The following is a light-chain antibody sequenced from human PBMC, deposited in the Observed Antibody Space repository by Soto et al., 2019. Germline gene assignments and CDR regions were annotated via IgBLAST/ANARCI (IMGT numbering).Light chain of an antibody. V-gene: IGKV3-11*01. J-gene: IGKJ4*01. CDR3: QQRASWPLT. Sequence: EIVLTQSPATLSLSPGERATLSCRASQSVSRYLIWYQQKPGQAPRLLIYDTSNRATGIPARFSGSGSGTDFTLTISSLEPEDFAVYYCQQRASWPLTFGGGTEVEI. CDR1: QSVSRY. CDR2: DTS.